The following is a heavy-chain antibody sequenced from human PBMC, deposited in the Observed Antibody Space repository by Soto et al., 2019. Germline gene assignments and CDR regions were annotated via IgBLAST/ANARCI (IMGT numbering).Heavy chain of an antibody. D-gene: IGHD6-13*01. J-gene: IGHJ4*02. Sequence: SGGSLRLSCAASGFTFSASAMHWVRQAPGKGLEWVSVISGSDGSTYYADSVKGRFTISRDNSKNTLNLQMNGLRAEDTAVYYCARRSSSWYFDYWGQGTLVTVSS. CDR3: ARRSSSWYFDY. V-gene: IGHV3-23*01. CDR2: ISGSDGST. CDR1: GFTFSASA.